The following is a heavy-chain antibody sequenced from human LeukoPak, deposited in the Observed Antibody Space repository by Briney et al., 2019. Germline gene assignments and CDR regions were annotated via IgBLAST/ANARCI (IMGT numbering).Heavy chain of an antibody. Sequence: GGSLRLSCAASGFTFSTHEMNWVRQAPGKGLEWVSYISTSGSTIYYADSVKGRYTISRDNAKNSLYLQMNSLRADDTAVYYCARSTYYYGSGSYYIGYFDPWGQGTLVTVSS. CDR3: ARSTYYYGSGSYYIGYFDP. V-gene: IGHV3-48*03. J-gene: IGHJ5*02. CDR2: ISTSGSTI. D-gene: IGHD3-10*01. CDR1: GFTFSTHE.